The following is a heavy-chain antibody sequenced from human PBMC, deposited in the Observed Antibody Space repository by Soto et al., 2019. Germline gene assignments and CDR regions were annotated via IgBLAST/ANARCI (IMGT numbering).Heavy chain of an antibody. D-gene: IGHD3-16*02. CDR3: ARGLLTFGGVIVVAFDF. CDR1: GFTFSSYW. Sequence: GGSLRLSCEASGFTFSSYWMSWVRQAPGKGLEWVANIKKDGSEKFYVDSVMGRFAISRDNAKNSLYLQMDSLRADDTAVYYCARGLLTFGGVIVVAFDFWGLGTLVTVSS. CDR2: IKKDGSEK. V-gene: IGHV3-7*03. J-gene: IGHJ4*02.